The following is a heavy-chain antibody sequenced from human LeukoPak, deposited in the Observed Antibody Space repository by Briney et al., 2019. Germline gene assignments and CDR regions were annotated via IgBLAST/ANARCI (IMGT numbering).Heavy chain of an antibody. Sequence: GGSLRLSCAASGFTFSNAWMSWVRQAPGKGLEWVGRIKSKTDGGTTDYAAPVKGRFTISRDDSKNTLYLQMNSLKTEDTAVYYCTVHPVTYYDILTGYYNGIDYFDYWGQGTLVTVSS. V-gene: IGHV3-15*01. CDR1: GFTFSNAW. CDR2: IKSKTDGGTT. J-gene: IGHJ4*02. CDR3: TVHPVTYYDILTGYYNGIDYFDY. D-gene: IGHD3-9*01.